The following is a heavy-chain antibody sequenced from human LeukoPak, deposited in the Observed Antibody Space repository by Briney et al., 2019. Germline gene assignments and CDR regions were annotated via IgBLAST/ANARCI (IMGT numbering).Heavy chain of an antibody. CDR3: ARVLGTYYSDSSGYYYDY. V-gene: IGHV1-18*01. CDR1: GYTFTSYG. Sequence: ASVKVSCKASGYTFTSYGIIWVRQAPGQGLEWMGWISAYSGNTNYAQNLQGRVTMTTDTSTSTAYMELRSLRSDDTAVYYCARVLGTYYSDSSGYYYDYWGQGTLVTVSS. J-gene: IGHJ4*02. CDR2: ISAYSGNT. D-gene: IGHD3-22*01.